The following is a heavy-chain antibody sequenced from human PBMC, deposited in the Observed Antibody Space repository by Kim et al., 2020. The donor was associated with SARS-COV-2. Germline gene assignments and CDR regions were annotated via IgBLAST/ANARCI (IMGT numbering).Heavy chain of an antibody. CDR1: GGSFSGYY. V-gene: IGHV4-34*01. CDR2: INHSGST. D-gene: IGHD5-12*01. Sequence: SETLSLTCAVYGGSFSGYYWSWIRQPPGKGLEWIGEINHSGSTNYNPSLKSRVTISVDTSKNQFSLKLSSVTAADTAVYYCARERGGGYEDYWGQGTLVTVSS. CDR3: ARERGGGYEDY. J-gene: IGHJ4*02.